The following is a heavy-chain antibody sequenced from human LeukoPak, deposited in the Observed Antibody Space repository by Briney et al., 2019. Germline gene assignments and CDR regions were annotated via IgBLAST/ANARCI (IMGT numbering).Heavy chain of an antibody. V-gene: IGHV4-39*07. D-gene: IGHD2-2*02. J-gene: IGHJ4*02. Sequence: SETLSLTCSVSGGSISTSNYYWVWIRQSPEKGLEWIGSIFHNGNAFYSPSLQSRVTMSLDTSKNQFSLKLSSVTAADTAVYYCARKLRARYCSSTSCYIAPMGFDYWGQGTLVTVSS. CDR2: IFHNGNA. CDR3: ARKLRARYCSSTSCYIAPMGFDY. CDR1: GGSISTSNYY.